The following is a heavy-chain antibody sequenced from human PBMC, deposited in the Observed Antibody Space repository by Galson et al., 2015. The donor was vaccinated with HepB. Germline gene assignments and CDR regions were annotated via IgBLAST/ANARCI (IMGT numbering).Heavy chain of an antibody. CDR3: AKDPDGSGWKSPFDY. CDR2: MSGSGGST. J-gene: IGHJ4*02. Sequence: SLRLSCAASGFTFSSYAMSWVRQAPGKGLEWVSAMSGSGGSTYYADSVKGRFTISRDNSKNTLYLQMNSLRAEDTAVYYCAKDPDGSGWKSPFDYWGQGTLVTVSS. D-gene: IGHD6-19*01. CDR1: GFTFSSYA. V-gene: IGHV3-23*01.